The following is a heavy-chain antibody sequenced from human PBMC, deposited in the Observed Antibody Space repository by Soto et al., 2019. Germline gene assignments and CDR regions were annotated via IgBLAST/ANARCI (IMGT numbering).Heavy chain of an antibody. CDR3: ARGYYDSSGYYYVFAYFDY. CDR2: IIPIFGTA. J-gene: IGHJ4*02. V-gene: IGHV1-69*01. Sequence: QVQLVQSGAEVKKPGSSVKVSCKASGGTFSSYAISWVRQAPGQGLEWMGWIIPIFGTANYAQKFQGRVTITADESTSTAYMELSSLRSEDTAVYYCARGYYDSSGYYYVFAYFDYWGQGTLVTVSS. CDR1: GGTFSSYA. D-gene: IGHD3-22*01.